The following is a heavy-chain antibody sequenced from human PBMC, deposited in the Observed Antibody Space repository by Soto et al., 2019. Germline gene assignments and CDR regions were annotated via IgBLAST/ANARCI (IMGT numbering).Heavy chain of an antibody. Sequence: QVHLVQSGAEVKKPGSSVKVSCKASGGSLNSYTISWVRQAPGQGLEWLGRVIPVLTMTNYAQKFQDGVTISADKATGAAYKDLSSLKSVDTAVYYCAGDLSDGGIYRWGGGSDLWGRGTLVIVSS. CDR2: VIPVLTMT. CDR3: AGDLSDGGIYRWGGGSDL. D-gene: IGHD2-21*01. V-gene: IGHV1-69*04. J-gene: IGHJ2*01. CDR1: GGSLNSYT.